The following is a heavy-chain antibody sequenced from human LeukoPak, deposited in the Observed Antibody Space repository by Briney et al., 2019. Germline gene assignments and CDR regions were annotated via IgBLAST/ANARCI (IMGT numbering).Heavy chain of an antibody. CDR1: GGSFSGYY. J-gene: IGHJ6*02. V-gene: IGHV4-34*01. CDR2: INHSGST. Sequence: PSETLSLTCAVYGGSFSGYYWSWIRQPPGKGLEWIGEINHSGSTNYNPSLKSRVTISVDTSKNQFSLKLSSVTAADTAVYYCAREASGYYDFWSGYPSYYYYGMDVWGQGTTVTVSS. CDR3: AREASGYYDFWSGYPSYYYYGMDV. D-gene: IGHD3-3*01.